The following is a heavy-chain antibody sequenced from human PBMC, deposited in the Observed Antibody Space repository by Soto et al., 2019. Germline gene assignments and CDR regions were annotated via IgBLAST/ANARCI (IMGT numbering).Heavy chain of an antibody. Sequence: SVKVSCKASGGTFGSHGIAWVRQAPGQGLEWMGGFIAMLGTPTYAKKVQGRATITADESLTSSYLELRSLRSEDTGVYFCARGDMANFAYWGQGTVVTVSS. J-gene: IGHJ4*02. CDR1: GGTFGSHG. V-gene: IGHV1-69*13. CDR2: FIAMLGTP. CDR3: ARGDMANFAY. D-gene: IGHD2-15*01.